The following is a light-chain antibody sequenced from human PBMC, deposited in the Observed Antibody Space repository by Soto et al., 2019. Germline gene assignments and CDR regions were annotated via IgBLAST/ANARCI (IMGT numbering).Light chain of an antibody. Sequence: EIVLTQSPGSLSLSPGERATLSCRASQPVSSNFLAWYQQKPGQAPRLLIYGVSSRASGIPDRFFGSGSGTDFTLTINRLEPEDFAVYYCQQYGSSPLTFGGGTKV. V-gene: IGKV3-20*01. J-gene: IGKJ4*01. CDR2: GVS. CDR3: QQYGSSPLT. CDR1: QPVSSNF.